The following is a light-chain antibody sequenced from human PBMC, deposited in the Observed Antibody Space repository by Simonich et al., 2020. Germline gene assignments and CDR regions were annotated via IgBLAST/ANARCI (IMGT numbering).Light chain of an antibody. J-gene: IGLJ3*02. Sequence: QSALTQRASVSGSPGQSSTISCTGTRSDVESYNLVSWYQQHPGKAPKLMIYEGSNPPSGVSNRFSGSKSGNTASLTISELQAEDEADYYCCSYAGSSTWVFGGGTKLTVL. CDR1: RSDVESYNL. V-gene: IGLV2-23*01. CDR3: CSYAGSSTWV. CDR2: EGS.